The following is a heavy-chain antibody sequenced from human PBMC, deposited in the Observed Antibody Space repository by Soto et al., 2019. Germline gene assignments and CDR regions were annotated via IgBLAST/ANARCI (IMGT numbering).Heavy chain of an antibody. CDR3: ARESEDLTSNFDY. CDR1: VFTFSRYS. J-gene: IGHJ4*02. CDR2: ISSTTNYI. Sequence: WSLRLSCAASVFTFSRYSMNWVRQAPGKGLEWVSSISSTTNYIYYADSMKGRFTVSRDNAKNSVYLDMNSLSAEDTAVYYCARESEDLTSNFDYWGQGTLVTVSS. V-gene: IGHV3-21*01.